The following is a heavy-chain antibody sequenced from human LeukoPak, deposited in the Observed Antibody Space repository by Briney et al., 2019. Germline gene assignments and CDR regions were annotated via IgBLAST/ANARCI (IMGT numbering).Heavy chain of an antibody. CDR1: GFTFSSYW. CDR2: ISTDGSST. J-gene: IGHJ5*02. Sequence: PGGSLRLSCAASGFTFSSYWMHWVRQVPGKGLVRVSRISTDGSSTRYADSVKGRFTISRDNAKNTLYLQMNSLRAEDTAVYYCARSTGGSYYHWGQGTLVTVSS. D-gene: IGHD1-26*01. CDR3: ARSTGGSYYH. V-gene: IGHV3-74*01.